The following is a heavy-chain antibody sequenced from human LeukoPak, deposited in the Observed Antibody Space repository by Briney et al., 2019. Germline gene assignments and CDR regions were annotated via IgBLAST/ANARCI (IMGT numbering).Heavy chain of an antibody. V-gene: IGHV5-51*01. D-gene: IGHD3-9*01. J-gene: IGHJ4*02. CDR3: ARYRLGNFDY. CDR2: IYPGDSDT. CDR1: GYSFTSHW. Sequence: GESLKISCKGSGYSFTSHWIGWVRQMPGKGLEWMGIIYPGDSDTRYSPSSQGQGTISADKSIRTAYLQWSSLKAADTAIYYCARYRLGNFDYWGQGTLVTVSS.